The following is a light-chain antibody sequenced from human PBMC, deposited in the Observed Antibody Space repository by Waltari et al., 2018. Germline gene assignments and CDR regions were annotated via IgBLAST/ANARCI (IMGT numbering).Light chain of an antibody. CDR2: DAS. Sequence: EIVLTQSLATLSLSPGERATLSCRASQSVSIYLAWYQQKPVQAPRLLIYDASNMATGITARFSGSGSGTDFTLTISSLAPEDFAVYYCQQRSNWPATFGGGTKVEIK. V-gene: IGKV3-11*01. CDR1: QSVSIY. J-gene: IGKJ4*01. CDR3: QQRSNWPAT.